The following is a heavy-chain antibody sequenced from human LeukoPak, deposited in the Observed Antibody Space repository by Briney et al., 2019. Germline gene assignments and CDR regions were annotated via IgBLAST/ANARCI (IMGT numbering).Heavy chain of an antibody. V-gene: IGHV1-18*01. D-gene: IGHD2-8*01. Sequence: ASVKVPCKASGYTFTIYGISWVRQAPGQGLEGMGRISPYNGYTNYAQKLQGRGTMTTDTSTSTVYMELRSLRSDDTAVYYCARDDGNGPALDYWGQGTLVTVSS. CDR2: ISPYNGYT. CDR1: GYTFTIYG. J-gene: IGHJ4*02. CDR3: ARDDGNGPALDY.